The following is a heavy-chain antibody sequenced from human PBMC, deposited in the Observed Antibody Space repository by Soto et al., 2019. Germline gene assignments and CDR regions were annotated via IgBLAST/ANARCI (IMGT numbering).Heavy chain of an antibody. CDR3: ARVSHDYYDSSGYYKLFDY. CDR2: ISAYNGNT. V-gene: IGHV1-18*01. J-gene: IGHJ4*02. Sequence: GASVKVSCKASGYTFTSYGISWVRQAPGQGLEWMGWISAYNGNTNYAQKLQGRVTMTTDTSTSTAYMELRSLRSDDTAVYYCARVSHDYYDSSGYYKLFDYWGQGTLVTVSS. CDR1: GYTFTSYG. D-gene: IGHD3-22*01.